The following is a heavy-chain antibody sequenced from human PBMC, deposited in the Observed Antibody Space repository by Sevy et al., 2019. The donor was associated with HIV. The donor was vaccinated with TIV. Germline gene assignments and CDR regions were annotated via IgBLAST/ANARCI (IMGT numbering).Heavy chain of an antibody. J-gene: IGHJ4*02. Sequence: GGSLRLSCAASGFSFNDYAMNWVRHAPGKGLEWVSTIPSTGIGTFYANSVRGRFTISRDTSKSTLFLQMNNLRVEDTALYYCARGWPIHFWGQGTLVTVSS. CDR3: ARGWPIHF. CDR1: GFSFNDYA. V-gene: IGHV3-23*01. CDR2: IPSTGIGT. D-gene: IGHD3-3*02.